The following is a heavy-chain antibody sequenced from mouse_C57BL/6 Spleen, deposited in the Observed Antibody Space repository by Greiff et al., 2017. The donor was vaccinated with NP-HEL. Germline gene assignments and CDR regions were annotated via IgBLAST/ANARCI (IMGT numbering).Heavy chain of an antibody. CDR1: GYTFTSYG. V-gene: IGHV1-81*01. CDR2: IYPRSGNT. J-gene: IGHJ2*01. CDR3: ARRGDYDYDGFDY. D-gene: IGHD2-4*01. Sequence: QVQLKESGAELARPGASVKLSCKASGYTFTSYGISWVKQRTGQGLEWIGEIYPRSGNTYYNEKFKGKATLTADKSSSTAYMELRSLTSEDSAVYFCARRGDYDYDGFDYWGQGTTLTVSS.